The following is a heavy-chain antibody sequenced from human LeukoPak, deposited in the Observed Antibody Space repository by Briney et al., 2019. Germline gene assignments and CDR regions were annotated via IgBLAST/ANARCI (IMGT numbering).Heavy chain of an antibody. Sequence: GASVKVSCKASGGTFSSYAISWARQAPGQGLEWMGWINTNTGNPTYAQGFTGRFVFSLDTSVSTAYLQISSLKAEDTAVYYCARVFDRFFSPSGYYFDYWGQGTLVTVSS. D-gene: IGHD3-22*01. CDR3: ARVFDRFFSPSGYYFDY. J-gene: IGHJ4*02. CDR2: INTNTGNP. CDR1: GGTFSSYA. V-gene: IGHV7-4-1*02.